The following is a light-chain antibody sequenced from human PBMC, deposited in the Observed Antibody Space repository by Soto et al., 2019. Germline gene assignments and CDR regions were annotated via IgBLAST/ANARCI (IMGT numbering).Light chain of an antibody. CDR1: SSDVGKYSY. Sequence: QSALTQPASVSGSPGQSIAISCTGTSSDVGKYSYVSWFQQYPGNASKLMIYEVSYRPSGVSNRFSGSKSGNTASRTISGLQCEDEADYYCSSFTTSSTWVFGGGTKLTVL. CDR2: EVS. V-gene: IGLV2-14*01. CDR3: SSFTTSSTWV. J-gene: IGLJ3*02.